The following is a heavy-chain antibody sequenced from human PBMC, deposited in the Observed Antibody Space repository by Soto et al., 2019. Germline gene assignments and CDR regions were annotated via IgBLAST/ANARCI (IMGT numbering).Heavy chain of an antibody. CDR3: ARGAGGAYYVDY. CDR2: INGDGSRT. V-gene: IGHV3-74*01. Sequence: EVQLVESGGGLVQPGGSPRLSCAASGFTFSSYWMHWVRQAPGKGLVWVSRINGDGSRTSYADSVKGQFTISRDNARNTLYLQMISLGAEDTAVYYCARGAGGAYYVDYWGQGTLVTVSS. J-gene: IGHJ4*02. CDR1: GFTFSSYW. D-gene: IGHD2-21*01.